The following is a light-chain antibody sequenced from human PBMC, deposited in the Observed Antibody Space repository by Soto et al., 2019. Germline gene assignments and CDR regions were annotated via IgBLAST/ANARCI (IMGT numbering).Light chain of an antibody. CDR1: SSDVGGYKY. J-gene: IGLJ3*02. V-gene: IGLV2-14*01. CDR2: DVT. CDR3: SSYTSSSSLVV. Sequence: QSALTQPASVSGSPGQSITISCIGTSSDVGGYKYVSWYQQHPGKAPKFIIYDVTNRPSGVSNRFSSSKSGNTASLTISGLQAEDEADYYCSSYTSSSSLVVFGGGTKLTVL.